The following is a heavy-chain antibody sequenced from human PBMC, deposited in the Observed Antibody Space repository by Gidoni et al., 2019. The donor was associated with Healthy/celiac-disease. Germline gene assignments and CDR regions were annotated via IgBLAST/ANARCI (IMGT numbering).Heavy chain of an antibody. V-gene: IGHV3-23*01. D-gene: IGHD6-19*01. Sequence: EVQLLESGGGVVQPGGSLRLSCGACGFTFRSYAMSWVRQAPGKGLEWVSAISGSGGSTYYEDSVKGRFTISRDNSKNTLYLQMNSLRAEDTAVYYCAKTRSPLLAVAFDYWGQGTLVTVSS. CDR2: ISGSGGST. CDR1: GFTFRSYA. J-gene: IGHJ4*02. CDR3: AKTRSPLLAVAFDY.